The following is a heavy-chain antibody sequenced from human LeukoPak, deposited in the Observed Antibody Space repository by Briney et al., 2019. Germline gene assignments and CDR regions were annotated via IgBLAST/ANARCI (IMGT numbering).Heavy chain of an antibody. CDR1: GFTSSNYG. D-gene: IGHD5-24*01. CDR2: MWYDGSIK. Sequence: GRSLRLSCAASGFTSSNYGVHWVRQAPGKGLEWLAIMWYDGSIKYYADSAKGRFTISRDNSKNTVFLQMNSLRAEDTAVYYCARGRDGYNYYYYYYMDVWGKGTTVTVSS. CDR3: ARGRDGYNYYYYYYMDV. V-gene: IGHV3-33*02. J-gene: IGHJ6*03.